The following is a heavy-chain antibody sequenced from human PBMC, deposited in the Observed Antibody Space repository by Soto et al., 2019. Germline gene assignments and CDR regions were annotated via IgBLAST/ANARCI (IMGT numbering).Heavy chain of an antibody. CDR1: GFTFDDYA. J-gene: IGHJ4*02. D-gene: IGHD6-25*01. Sequence: SLRLSCAASGFTFDDYAMHWVRQAPGKGLEWVSGISWGSSSIDYADSVKGRFTISRDNAKNSLYLQMNSLRAEDTALSYCAKDAAYYFDYWGQGTLVTVSS. CDR3: AKDAAYYFDY. V-gene: IGHV3-9*01. CDR2: ISWGSSSI.